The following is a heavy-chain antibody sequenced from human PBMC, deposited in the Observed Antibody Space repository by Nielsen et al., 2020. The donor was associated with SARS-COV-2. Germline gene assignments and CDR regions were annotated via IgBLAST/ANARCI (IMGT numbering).Heavy chain of an antibody. CDR2: ISGSGGST. D-gene: IGHD6-19*01. V-gene: IGHV3-23*01. Sequence: GESLKISCAASGFTFTNFAMSWVRQVPGKGLECVSSISGSGGSTYYADSVKGRFTISRDNSKNTLYVQMESLRAEDTAVYYCAKGSSAWYWENYFDSWGQGTLVAVSS. J-gene: IGHJ4*02. CDR1: GFTFTNFA. CDR3: AKGSSAWYWENYFDS.